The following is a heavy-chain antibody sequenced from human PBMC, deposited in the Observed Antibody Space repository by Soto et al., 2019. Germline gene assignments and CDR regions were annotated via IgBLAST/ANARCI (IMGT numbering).Heavy chain of an antibody. Sequence: VKVSCKASGGTFSSYAISWVRQAPGQGIERKRGIIPIFGTANYAQKFQGRVKITADESTSTAYMELSSLRSEDTAVYYCGRGRYCYGSPPLDGFDIWGQGTMVTVSS. CDR2: IIPIFGTA. CDR3: GRGRYCYGSPPLDGFDI. D-gene: IGHD5-18*01. V-gene: IGHV1-69*13. CDR1: GGTFSSYA. J-gene: IGHJ3*02.